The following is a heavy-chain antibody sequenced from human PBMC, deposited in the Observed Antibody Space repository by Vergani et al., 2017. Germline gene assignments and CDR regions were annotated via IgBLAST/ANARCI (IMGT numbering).Heavy chain of an antibody. Sequence: EVQLVQSGAEVKKPGESLNISCQISGYSFTNYWIGWVRQMPGKGLEWMGIIHPADSDTRYSPSFQGQVTISVDKSISTAYLQRSSLRASDSAMYYCARLYGRDSSGSKYFDYWGQRTLVTVSS. CDR1: GYSFTNYW. D-gene: IGHD3-22*01. CDR3: ARLYGRDSSGSKYFDY. V-gene: IGHV5-51*01. J-gene: IGHJ4*02. CDR2: IHPADSDT.